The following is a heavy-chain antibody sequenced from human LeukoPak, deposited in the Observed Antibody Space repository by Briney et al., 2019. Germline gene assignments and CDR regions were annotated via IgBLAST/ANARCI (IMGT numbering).Heavy chain of an antibody. J-gene: IGHJ4*02. D-gene: IGHD3-10*01. V-gene: IGHV1-18*01. CDR2: ISVYNGNT. CDR3: ARGSRSGNYYSHY. CDR1: GYTFTSYG. Sequence: ASVKVSCKASGYTFTSYGITWVRQAPGQGLEWMGWISVYNGNTNYAQKVQDRVTMTTDTSTNTAYMELRSLSSDDTAVYYCARGSRSGNYYSHYWGQGTPVTVSS.